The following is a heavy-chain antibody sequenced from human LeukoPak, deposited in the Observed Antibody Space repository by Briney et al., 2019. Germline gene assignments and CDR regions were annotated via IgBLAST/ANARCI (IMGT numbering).Heavy chain of an antibody. J-gene: IGHJ6*02. V-gene: IGHV3-33*01. CDR2: IWYDGSKE. D-gene: IGHD1-14*01. Sequence: PGGSLRLSCAASGFTFTNHGFHWVRQAPGKGLEWVAAIWYDGSKECYADSVKGRFTISRDDSKNTVYLQMNSLRAEDTAVYYCARDPESSMDVWGQGTTVTVSS. CDR3: ARDPESSMDV. CDR1: GFTFTNHG.